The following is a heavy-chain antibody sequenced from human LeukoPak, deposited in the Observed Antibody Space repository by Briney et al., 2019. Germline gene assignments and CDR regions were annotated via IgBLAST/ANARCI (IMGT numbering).Heavy chain of an antibody. D-gene: IGHD3-16*02. V-gene: IGHV1-18*04. J-gene: IGHJ5*02. CDR1: GYTFTSYG. Sequence: GASVKVSCKASGYTFTSYGISWVRQAPGQGLEWMGWISAYNGNTNYAQKLQGRVTMTTDTSTSTAYMELRSLRSDDTAVYYCARDSAFGGVIANSWFDPWGQGTLVTVSS. CDR2: ISAYNGNT. CDR3: ARDSAFGGVIANSWFDP.